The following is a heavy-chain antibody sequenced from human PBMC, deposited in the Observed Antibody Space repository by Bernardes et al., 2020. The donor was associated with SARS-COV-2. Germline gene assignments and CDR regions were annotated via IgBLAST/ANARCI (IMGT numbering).Heavy chain of an antibody. CDR2: INWNGGSA. Sequence: GGSLRLSCAASGFTFDDYGMSWVRQGAGKGLEWVSGINWNGGSAGYADSVKGRFTISRDNAKNSLYRQMTSLRAEDTALYYCVRREDLAATRYHMDVWGNGTTVTVSS. V-gene: IGHV3-20*04. CDR1: GFTFDDYG. CDR3: VRREDLAATRYHMDV. D-gene: IGHD6-25*01. J-gene: IGHJ6*03.